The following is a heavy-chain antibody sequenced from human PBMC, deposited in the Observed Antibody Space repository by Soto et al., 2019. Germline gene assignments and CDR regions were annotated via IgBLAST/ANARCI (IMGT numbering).Heavy chain of an antibody. CDR3: ARRREGSGSLFAY. CDR2: IIPILGIA. V-gene: IGHV1-69*02. J-gene: IGHJ4*02. Sequence: QVQLVQSGAEVKKPGSSVKVSCKASGGTFSSYTISWVRQAPGQGLEWMGRIIPILGIANYAQKFQGRVTXSXDXXTSTAYMELSSLRSEDTAVYYCARRREGSGSLFAYWGQGTLVTVSS. D-gene: IGHD3-10*01. CDR1: GGTFSSYT.